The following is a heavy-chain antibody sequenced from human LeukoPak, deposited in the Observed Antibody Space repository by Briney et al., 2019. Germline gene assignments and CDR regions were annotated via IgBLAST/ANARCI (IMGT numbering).Heavy chain of an antibody. D-gene: IGHD6-13*01. CDR3: ARIISSWVYFDY. V-gene: IGHV3-66*01. CDR2: IYSGGST. Sequence: GGSLRLSCAASGFTVSSNYMSRVRQAPGKGLEWVSVIYSGGSTYYADSVKGRFTISRDNSKNTLYLQMNSLRAEDTAVYYCARIISSWVYFDYWGQGTLVTVSS. CDR1: GFTVSSNY. J-gene: IGHJ4*02.